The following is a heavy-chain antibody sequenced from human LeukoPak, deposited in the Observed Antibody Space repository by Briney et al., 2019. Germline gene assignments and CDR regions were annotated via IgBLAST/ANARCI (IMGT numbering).Heavy chain of an antibody. V-gene: IGHV1-69*13. J-gene: IGHJ6*04. CDR1: GGTFSSYA. CDR2: IIPIFGTA. CDR3: ARADMVRGVHPYYYYGMDV. D-gene: IGHD3-10*01. Sequence: SVKVSCKASGGTFSSYAISWVPQAPGQGLEWMGGIIPIFGTANYAQKFQGRVTITADESTSTAYMELSSLRSEDTAVYYCARADMVRGVHPYYYYGMDVWGKGTTVTVSS.